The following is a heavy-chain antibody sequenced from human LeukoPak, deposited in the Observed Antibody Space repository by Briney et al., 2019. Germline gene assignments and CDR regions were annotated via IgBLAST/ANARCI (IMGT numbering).Heavy chain of an antibody. V-gene: IGHV1-2*02. CDR3: ARGDTIFGVPGAHSWFDP. J-gene: IGHJ5*02. Sequence: ASVKVSCKASGYTFTSYYMHWVRQAPGQGLEWMGWINPNSGGTNYAQKFQGRVTMTRDTSISTAYMELSRLRSDDTAVYYCARGDTIFGVPGAHSWFDPWGQGTLVTVSS. D-gene: IGHD3-3*01. CDR1: GYTFTSYY. CDR2: INPNSGGT.